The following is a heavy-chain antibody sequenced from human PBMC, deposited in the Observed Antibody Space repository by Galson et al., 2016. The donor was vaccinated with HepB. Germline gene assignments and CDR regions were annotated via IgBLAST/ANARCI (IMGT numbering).Heavy chain of an antibody. CDR3: ARDMAVDWYRGSSSPYPRDWFDP. CDR2: IYSAGSSTDDPSLRT. CDR1: GGSIRSYF. J-gene: IGHJ5*02. V-gene: IGHV4-4*07. D-gene: IGHD2-15*01. Sequence: SETLSLTCTVSGGSIRSYFWSWIRQSAGKGLQWIGRIYSAGSSTDDPSLRTHYNPSFKSRVTMSLDTSKNQIFLNVTSVTAAETAVYYGARDMAVDWYRGSSSPYPRDWFDPWGQGTRVTVSS.